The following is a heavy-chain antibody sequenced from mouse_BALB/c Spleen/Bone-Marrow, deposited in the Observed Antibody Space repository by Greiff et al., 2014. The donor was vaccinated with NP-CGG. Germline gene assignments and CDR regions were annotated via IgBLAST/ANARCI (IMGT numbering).Heavy chain of an antibody. CDR2: IDPANGNT. CDR3: AYGSSYDYFDY. CDR1: GFNIKDTY. V-gene: IGHV14-3*02. D-gene: IGHD1-1*01. J-gene: IGHJ2*01. Sequence: VQLQQSGAELVKPGASVKLSCTASGFNIKDTYMHWVKQRPEQGLEWIGRIDPANGNTKYDPKFQGKATITADTSSNTAYLQLSGLTSEDTAVYYCAYGSSYDYFDYWGQGTTLTVSS.